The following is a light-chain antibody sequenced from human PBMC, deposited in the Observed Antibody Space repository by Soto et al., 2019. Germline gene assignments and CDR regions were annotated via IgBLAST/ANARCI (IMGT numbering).Light chain of an antibody. V-gene: IGLV2-14*01. Sequence: QPVLTQPASVSGSPGQSITISCTGSSSDVGGYNYVSWYQKHPGKAPKLMIYEVSNRPSGVSNRFSGSKSGNTASLTISGLQAEDEADYYCSSYTRTTLVVFGGGTKVTVL. J-gene: IGLJ2*01. CDR1: SSDVGGYNY. CDR3: SSYTRTTLVV. CDR2: EVS.